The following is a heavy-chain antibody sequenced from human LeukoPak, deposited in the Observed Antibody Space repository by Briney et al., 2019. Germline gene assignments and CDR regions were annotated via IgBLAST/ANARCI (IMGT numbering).Heavy chain of an antibody. J-gene: IGHJ4*02. CDR2: VWSGGNNK. D-gene: IGHD1-26*01. V-gene: IGHV3-33*06. Sequence: GGSLRLSCAASGFTFSNAWMSWVRQAPGKGLEWVAVVWSGGNNKYYSDSVKGRFTISRDNSKNTLYLEMNSLRAEDTAVYYCAKDGQVGAIGYFDYRGQGTLVTVSS. CDR3: AKDGQVGAIGYFDY. CDR1: GFTFSNAW.